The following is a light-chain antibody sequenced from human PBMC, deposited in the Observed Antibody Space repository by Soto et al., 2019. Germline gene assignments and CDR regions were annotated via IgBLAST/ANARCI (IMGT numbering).Light chain of an antibody. V-gene: IGLV2-11*02. CDR1: TSDVGGYNY. CDR2: DVT. CDR3: CSYGGRYNLL. J-gene: IGLJ2*01. Sequence: QSALAQPRSVSGSPGQSVTISCTGATSDVGGYNYVSWYQQHPGKAPKLMIYDVTKRPSGVPDRFSGSKSGNTASLTISGLQAEDEADYYCCSYGGRYNLLFGGGTKLTVL.